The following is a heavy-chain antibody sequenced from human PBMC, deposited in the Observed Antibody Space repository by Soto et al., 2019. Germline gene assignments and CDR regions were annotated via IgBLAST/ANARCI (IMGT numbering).Heavy chain of an antibody. CDR2: ISDTSDYT. V-gene: IGHV3-11*06. Sequence: QVQLVESGGGLVKPGGSLRLSCAASGFTFSNYYMSWIRQAPGKGLEYISYISDTSDYTNYADSVKGRFTISRDNAKKSLYLQMNSLRVEDTAVYYCARDQAGTSDYYYYAVDVWGQGTSVTVSS. CDR1: GFTFSNYY. D-gene: IGHD2-2*01. CDR3: ARDQAGTSDYYYYAVDV. J-gene: IGHJ6*02.